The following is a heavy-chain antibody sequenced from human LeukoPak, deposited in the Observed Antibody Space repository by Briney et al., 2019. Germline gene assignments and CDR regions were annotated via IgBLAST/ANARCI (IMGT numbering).Heavy chain of an antibody. CDR2: ISDSPDIT. V-gene: IGHV3-23*01. Sequence: GGSLRLSCVASGFTFSSYAMNWVRQAPGKGLEWLSLISDSPDITYYTDSVKGRFTISRDNAKNTLYLQMNSLRAEDTAVYYCARGVSSITIFGVVTKYYYYMDVWGKGTTVTVSS. CDR1: GFTFSSYA. J-gene: IGHJ6*03. CDR3: ARGVSSITIFGVVTKYYYYMDV. D-gene: IGHD3-3*01.